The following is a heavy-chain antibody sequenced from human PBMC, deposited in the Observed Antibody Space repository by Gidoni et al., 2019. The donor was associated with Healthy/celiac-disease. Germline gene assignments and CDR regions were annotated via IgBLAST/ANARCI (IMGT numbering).Heavy chain of an antibody. J-gene: IGHJ6*02. CDR1: GFTFSSYS. CDR2: ISSSSSTI. Sequence: EVQLVESGGGLVQPGGSLRLPCAASGFTFSSYSMNWVRQAPGKGLEWVSYISSSSSTIYYADSVNGRFTISRDNAKNSLYLQMNSLRDEDTAVYYCARESGYCNYPLFYYYYYGMDVWGQGTTVTVSS. CDR3: ARESGYCNYPLFYYYYYGMDV. D-gene: IGHD4-4*01. V-gene: IGHV3-48*02.